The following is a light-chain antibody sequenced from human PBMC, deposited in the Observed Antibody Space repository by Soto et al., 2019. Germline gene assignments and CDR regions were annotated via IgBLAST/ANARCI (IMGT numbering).Light chain of an antibody. Sequence: DIQMTQSPSTLSASVGDRVTITCRASQSVRGWLAWYQQKPGKAPNLLIYDVSTLESGVPSRFSGSGYGTEFTLTISSLQPGDVATYYCQQYKDDWTFGQGTKVEIK. CDR1: QSVRGW. CDR3: QQYKDDWT. V-gene: IGKV1-5*01. CDR2: DVS. J-gene: IGKJ1*01.